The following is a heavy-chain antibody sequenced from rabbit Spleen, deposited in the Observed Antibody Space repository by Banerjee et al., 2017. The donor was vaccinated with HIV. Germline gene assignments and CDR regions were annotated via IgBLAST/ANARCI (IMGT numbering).Heavy chain of an antibody. D-gene: IGHD1-1*01. Sequence: QSLEESGGDLVKPGASLTLTCTASGVSFSGSSYMCWVRQAPGKGLEWIACIDAGSSGFTYFASWAKGRFTISKTSSTTVTLRMTGLTAADTATYFCARDTSSSFSSYGMDLWGPGTLVTVS. J-gene: IGHJ6*01. CDR1: GVSFSGSSY. CDR2: IDAGSSGFT. CDR3: ARDTSSSFSSYGMDL. V-gene: IGHV1S40*01.